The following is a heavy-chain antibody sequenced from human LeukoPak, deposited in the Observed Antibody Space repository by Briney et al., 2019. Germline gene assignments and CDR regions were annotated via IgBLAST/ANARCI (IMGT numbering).Heavy chain of an antibody. J-gene: IGHJ3*02. V-gene: IGHV4-59*01. CDR1: GGSISSYY. Sequence: NTSETLSLTCTVSGGSISSYYWSWIRQPPGKGLERIGYIYYSGSTNYNPSLKSRVTISVDTSKNQFSLKLSSVTAADTAVYYCARDRRQAEYYDILTGYFHDAFDIWGQGTMVTVSS. CDR3: ARDRRQAEYYDILTGYFHDAFDI. CDR2: IYYSGST. D-gene: IGHD3-9*01.